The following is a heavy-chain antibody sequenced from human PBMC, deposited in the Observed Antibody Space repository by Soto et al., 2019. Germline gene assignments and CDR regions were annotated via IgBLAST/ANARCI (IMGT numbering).Heavy chain of an antibody. CDR2: INHSGST. CDR1: GGSFSGYY. CDR3: ARVARKTTYCSGGSCYSFFDY. J-gene: IGHJ4*02. D-gene: IGHD2-15*01. Sequence: SETLSLTCAVYGGSFSGYYWSWIRQPPGKGLEWIGEINHSGSTNYNPSIKSRVNISVDTSKNQFSLKLSSVTAADTAVYYCARVARKTTYCSGGSCYSFFDYWGQGTLVTVSS. V-gene: IGHV4-34*01.